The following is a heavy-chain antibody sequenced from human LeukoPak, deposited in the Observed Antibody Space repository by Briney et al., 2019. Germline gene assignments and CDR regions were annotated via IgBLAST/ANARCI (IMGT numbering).Heavy chain of an antibody. D-gene: IGHD6-13*01. Sequence: PPETLSLTCTVSGGSISSSSYCWGWIRQPPGKGLEWIGSFYYSGSTYYNPSPKSRVTISVDMSKNQFSLKLSSVTAADTAVYYCARHFGDSSSWYYYYMDVWGKGTTVTFSS. CDR1: GGSISSSSYC. CDR2: FYYSGST. CDR3: ARHFGDSSSWYYYYMDV. J-gene: IGHJ6*03. V-gene: IGHV4-39*01.